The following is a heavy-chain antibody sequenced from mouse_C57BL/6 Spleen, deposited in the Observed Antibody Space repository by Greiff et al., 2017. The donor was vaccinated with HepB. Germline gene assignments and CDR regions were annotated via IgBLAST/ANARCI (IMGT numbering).Heavy chain of an antibody. D-gene: IGHD2-4*01. Sequence: VQLQESGPGLVAPSQSLSITCTVSGFSLTSYGVDWVRQSPGKGLEWLGVIWGVGSTNYNSALKSRLSISKDNSKSQVFLKMNSLQTDDTAMYYCASAYYDYDGGFAYWGQGTLVTVSA. CDR2: IWGVGST. J-gene: IGHJ3*01. CDR1: GFSLTSYG. CDR3: ASAYYDYDGGFAY. V-gene: IGHV2-6*01.